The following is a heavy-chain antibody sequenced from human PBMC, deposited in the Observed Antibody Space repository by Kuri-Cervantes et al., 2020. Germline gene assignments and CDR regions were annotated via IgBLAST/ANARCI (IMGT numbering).Heavy chain of an antibody. CDR2: INPNSGGT. CDR3: ARAPEGSYYDILTGYPKDAFDI. J-gene: IGHJ3*02. V-gene: IGHV1-2*02. CDR1: GYTFTGYY. Sequence: ASVKVSCKASGYTFTGYYMHWVRQAPGQGLEWMGWINPNSGGTNYAQKFQGRVTMTRDTSISTAYMELSRLRSDDTAVYYCARAPEGSYYDILTGYPKDAFDIWGQGTMVTVSS. D-gene: IGHD3-9*01.